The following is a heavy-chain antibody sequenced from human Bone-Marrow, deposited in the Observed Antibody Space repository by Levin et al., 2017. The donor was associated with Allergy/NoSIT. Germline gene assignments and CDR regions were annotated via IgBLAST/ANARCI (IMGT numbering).Heavy chain of an antibody. D-gene: IGHD2-2*01. CDR2: IYPGDSDT. Sequence: GESLKISCKGSGYSFTSYWIGWVRQMPGKGLEWMGIIYPGDSDTRYSPSFQGQVTISADKSISTAYLQWSSLKASDTAMYYCARGDNPKDIVVDRAFDIWGQGTMVTVSS. CDR3: ARGDNPKDIVVDRAFDI. V-gene: IGHV5-51*01. CDR1: GYSFTSYW. J-gene: IGHJ3*02.